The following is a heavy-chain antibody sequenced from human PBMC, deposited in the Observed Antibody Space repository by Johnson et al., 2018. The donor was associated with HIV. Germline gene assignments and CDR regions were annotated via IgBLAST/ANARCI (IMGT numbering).Heavy chain of an antibody. V-gene: IGHV3-30*04. CDR3: ARDRYYDSSGSHAFDI. J-gene: IGHJ3*02. CDR1: GFTFSSYA. D-gene: IGHD3-22*01. CDR2: ISYDGSNK. Sequence: QVQLVESGGGVVQPGRSLRLSCAASGFTFSSYAMHWVRQAPGKGLEWGAVISYDGSNKYYADSVKGRFTISRDNSKNTLYLQMNSLRAEDTAVYYCARDRYYDSSGSHAFDIWGQGTMVTVSS.